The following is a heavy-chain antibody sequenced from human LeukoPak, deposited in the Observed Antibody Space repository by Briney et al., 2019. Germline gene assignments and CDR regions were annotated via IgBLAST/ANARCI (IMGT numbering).Heavy chain of an antibody. D-gene: IGHD3-22*01. CDR1: GFTFRSYE. Sequence: GGSLRLSCAASGFTFRSYEIHWVRQAPGKGLEWISYISTSGDTMYYADSVKGRFTISRDNAKDSVYLHMNSLRAEDTAVYYCARDVDESYYYDSSGNPSGAVDIWGQGTTVTVSS. J-gene: IGHJ3*02. V-gene: IGHV3-48*03. CDR3: ARDVDESYYYDSSGNPSGAVDI. CDR2: ISTSGDTM.